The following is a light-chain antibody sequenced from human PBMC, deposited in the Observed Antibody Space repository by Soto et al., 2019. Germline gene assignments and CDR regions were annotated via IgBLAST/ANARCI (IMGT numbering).Light chain of an antibody. V-gene: IGLV1-44*01. CDR2: GNN. Sequence: QSVLTQPPSASGTPGQRFTVSCSGSSANIGGNASTWFQQLPGTAPKLLIYGNNQRPSGVPDRFSGSRSGTSASLAISGLQSEDEADYYCAAWDGSLNGWVFGGGTKVTVL. CDR1: SANIGGNA. J-gene: IGLJ3*02. CDR3: AAWDGSLNGWV.